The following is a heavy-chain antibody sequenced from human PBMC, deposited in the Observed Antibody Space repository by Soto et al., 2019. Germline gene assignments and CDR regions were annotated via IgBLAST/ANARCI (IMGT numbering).Heavy chain of an antibody. V-gene: IGHV3-15*01. D-gene: IGHD3-9*01. CDR1: GFTFSNAW. Sequence: PGGSLRLSCAASGFTFSNAWMSWVRQAPGKGLEWVGRIKSKTDGGTTDYAAPVKGRFTISRDDSKNTLYLQMNSLKTEDTAVYYCTTDTPVELYDILTWYYFDYWGQGTLVTVSS. CDR2: IKSKTDGGTT. J-gene: IGHJ4*02. CDR3: TTDTPVELYDILTWYYFDY.